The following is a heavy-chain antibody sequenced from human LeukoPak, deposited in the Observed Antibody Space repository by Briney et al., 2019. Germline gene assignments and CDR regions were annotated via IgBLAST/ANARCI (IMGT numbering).Heavy chain of an antibody. CDR3: ARGVEWLLLDY. CDR1: GFTVSSNY. D-gene: IGHD3-22*01. CDR2: IYSGGST. Sequence: GGSLRLCCAASGFTVSSNYMSWVRQAPGKGLEWVSVIYSGGSTYYADSVKGRFTISRDNSKNTLYLQMNSLRAEDTAVYYCARGVEWLLLDYWGQGTLVTVSS. J-gene: IGHJ4*02. V-gene: IGHV3-66*02.